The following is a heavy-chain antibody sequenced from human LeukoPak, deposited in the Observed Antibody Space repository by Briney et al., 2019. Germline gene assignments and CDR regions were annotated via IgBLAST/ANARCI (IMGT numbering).Heavy chain of an antibody. CDR2: IKQDGSEK. D-gene: IGHD2-2*01. CDR3: ARTPDCSSTSCHLEYYYYGMDV. J-gene: IGHJ6*02. V-gene: IGHV3-7*01. Sequence: PGGSLRLSCAASGFTFSSYWMSWVRQAPGKGLEWVANIKQDGSEKYYVDSAKGRFTISRDNAKNSLYLQMNSLRAEDTAVYYCARTPDCSSTSCHLEYYYYGMDVWGQGTTVTVSS. CDR1: GFTFSSYW.